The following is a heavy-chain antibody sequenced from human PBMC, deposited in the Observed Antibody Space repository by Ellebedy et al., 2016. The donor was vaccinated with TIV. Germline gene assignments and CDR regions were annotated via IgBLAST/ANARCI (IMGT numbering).Heavy chain of an antibody. D-gene: IGHD5-12*01. J-gene: IGHJ4*02. CDR3: ASHRGFYSGWSFDY. CDR2: IHSSGLT. V-gene: IGHV4-39*07. CDR1: GGSITNDGYH. Sequence: MPSETLSLTCTVSGGSITNDGYHWGWIRQTPGRGLEWVGTIHSSGLTYYNPSLKSRVTISADTSKAQVSLKLISVTAAETAIYYCASHRGFYSGWSFDYWGQGTLTTVSS.